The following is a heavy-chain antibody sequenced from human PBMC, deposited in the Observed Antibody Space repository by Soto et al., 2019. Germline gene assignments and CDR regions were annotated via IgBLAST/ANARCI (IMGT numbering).Heavy chain of an antibody. CDR1: GFTFSTYA. V-gene: IGHV3-33*01. Sequence: PGGSLRLSCAASGFTFSTYAMHWVRQAPGKGLEWVALIWYAGNNKYYADSVKGRFTISRDNSKNTLYLQMDSLRAEDTAVYYCARDSYGMDVWGQGTTVTVSS. CDR2: IWYAGNNK. J-gene: IGHJ6*02. CDR3: ARDSYGMDV.